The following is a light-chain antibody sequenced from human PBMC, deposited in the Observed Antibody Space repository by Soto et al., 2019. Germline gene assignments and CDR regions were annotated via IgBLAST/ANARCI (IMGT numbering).Light chain of an antibody. V-gene: IGLV1-40*01. Sequence: QSVLTQPPSMSGAPGQRVTISCTGSSSNIGAGYDVHWYQQLPGTPPKLLIYLNNDRPSGVPDRFSGSKSGTSASLAITGLRADDEAVYYCSSYTSSTDYVFGTGTKVTVL. CDR3: SSYTSSTDYV. CDR1: SSNIGAGYD. J-gene: IGLJ1*01. CDR2: LNN.